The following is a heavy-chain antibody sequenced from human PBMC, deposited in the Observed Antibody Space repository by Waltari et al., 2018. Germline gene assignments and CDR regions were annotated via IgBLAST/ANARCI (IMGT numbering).Heavy chain of an antibody. V-gene: IGHV4-39*07. Sequence: QLRLQESGPGLVKPSETLSLTCTVSVGSISSSSYYWGWIRQPPGKGLEWIGSIYYTGSTYYNPSLKSRVTISVDTSKNQFSLKLSSVTAADTAVYYCARDCSGSWYYWFDPWGQGTLVTVSS. CDR1: VGSISSSSYY. CDR2: IYYTGST. D-gene: IGHD6-13*01. CDR3: ARDCSGSWYYWFDP. J-gene: IGHJ5*02.